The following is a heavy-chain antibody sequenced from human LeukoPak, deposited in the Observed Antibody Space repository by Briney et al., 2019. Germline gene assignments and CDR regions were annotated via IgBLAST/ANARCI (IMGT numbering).Heavy chain of an antibody. D-gene: IGHD3-22*01. CDR3: ARVTNYYDSSGYHYYFDY. V-gene: IGHV4-39*07. CDR2: IYYSGST. CDR1: GGSISSSSYY. J-gene: IGHJ4*02. Sequence: SETLSLTCTVSGGSISSSSYYWGWIRQPPGKGLEWIGSIYYSGSTYYNPSLKSRVTISVDTSKNQFSLKLSSVTAADTAVYYCARVTNYYDSSGYHYYFDYWGQGTLVTVSS.